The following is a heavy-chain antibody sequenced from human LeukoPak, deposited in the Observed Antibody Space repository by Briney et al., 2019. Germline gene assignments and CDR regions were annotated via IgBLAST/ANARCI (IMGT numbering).Heavy chain of an antibody. Sequence: SETLSLTCTVSGDPINSLDLWSWVRQPPGKGLEWIGEMYLSGTTHSNPSVKSRVTISIDKSKNQFFLNLSSVTAADTAVYYCAGLVGRYSSGLYYYYFDYWGQGTLVTVSS. V-gene: IGHV4-4*02. D-gene: IGHD3-22*01. CDR1: GDPINSLDL. J-gene: IGHJ4*02. CDR3: AGLVGRYSSGLYYYYFDY. CDR2: MYLSGTT.